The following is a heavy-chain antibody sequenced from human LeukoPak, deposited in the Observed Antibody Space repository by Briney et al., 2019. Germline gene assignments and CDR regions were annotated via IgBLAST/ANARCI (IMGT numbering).Heavy chain of an antibody. J-gene: IGHJ3*02. CDR3: ARAGEIAAAGFDI. CDR1: GGSFSGYY. CDR2: INHSGST. Sequence: SETLSLICAVYGGSFSGYYWSWIRQPPGKGLEWIGEINHSGSTNYNPSLKSRVTISVDTSKNQFSLKLSSVTAADTAVYYCARAGEIAAAGFDIWGQGTMVTVSS. V-gene: IGHV4-34*01. D-gene: IGHD6-13*01.